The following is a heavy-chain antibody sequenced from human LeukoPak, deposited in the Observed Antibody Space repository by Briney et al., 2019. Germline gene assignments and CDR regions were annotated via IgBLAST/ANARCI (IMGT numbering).Heavy chain of an antibody. CDR1: GFTFSNYA. D-gene: IGHD4-17*01. V-gene: IGHV3-30*04. J-gene: IGHJ4*02. CDR2: ISYDGSHR. CDR3: AREEYGDYYFDY. Sequence: GGSLRLSCAASGFTFSNYAMHWVRQAPGKGLEWVAVISYDGSHRYYADSAKGRFTISRDNSKNTLYLQMNSLRAEDTAVFYCAREEYGDYYFDYWGQGTLVTVSS.